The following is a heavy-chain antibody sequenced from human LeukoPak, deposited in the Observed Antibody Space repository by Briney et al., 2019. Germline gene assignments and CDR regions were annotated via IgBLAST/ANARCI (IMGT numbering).Heavy chain of an antibody. CDR1: GFTFSSYG. CDR2: IRYDGSNK. Sequence: GGSLRLSCAASGFTFSSYGMHWVRQAPGKGLEWVAFIRYDGSNKYYADSVKGRFTISRDNSKNTLYLQMNSLRAEDTAVYYCAKDEWVAAAGTALTWYYYGMDVWGQGTTVTVSS. V-gene: IGHV3-30*02. D-gene: IGHD6-13*01. J-gene: IGHJ6*02. CDR3: AKDEWVAAAGTALTWYYYGMDV.